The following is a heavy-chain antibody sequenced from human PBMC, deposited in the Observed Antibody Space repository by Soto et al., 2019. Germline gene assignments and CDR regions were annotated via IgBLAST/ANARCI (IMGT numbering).Heavy chain of an antibody. CDR2: IIPIFGTA. CDR1: GGTFSSYA. Sequence: ASVKVSCKASGGTFSSYAISWVRQAPGQGLEWMGGIIPIFGTANYAQKFQGRVTITADESTSTAYMELSSLRSEDTAVYYCARQYYYDSSGYSYYWGQGTLVTVSS. D-gene: IGHD3-22*01. J-gene: IGHJ4*02. CDR3: ARQYYYDSSGYSYY. V-gene: IGHV1-69*13.